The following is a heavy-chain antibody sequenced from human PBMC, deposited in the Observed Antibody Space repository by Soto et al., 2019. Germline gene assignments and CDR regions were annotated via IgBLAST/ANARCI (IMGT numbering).Heavy chain of an antibody. J-gene: IGHJ4*02. D-gene: IGHD5-12*01. CDR1: GFSLSNYW. Sequence: GGSLRLSCAAYGFSLSNYWMSWVRQAPEEGLEWVANIKQDGSEIFYVDSVKGRFTISRDNAKNSMYLQMNSLRADDTAVYYCARDGGRGYDFEYWGQGTLVTVSS. CDR3: ARDGGRGYDFEY. CDR2: IKQDGSEI. V-gene: IGHV3-7*01.